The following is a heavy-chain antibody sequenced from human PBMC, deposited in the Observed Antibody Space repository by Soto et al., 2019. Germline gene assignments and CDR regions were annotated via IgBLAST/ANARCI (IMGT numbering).Heavy chain of an antibody. J-gene: IGHJ6*02. CDR2: IIPILGTA. CDR1: GGTFSSYA. CDR3: ARQAAADKDYYYGMDV. V-gene: IGHV1-69*11. Sequence: QVQLVQSGAEVKKPGSSVKVSCKASGGTFSSYAISWVRQAPGQGLEWMGGIIPILGTANYAQKFQGRVTITADESTSTAYMELSSLRSEDTAVYYCARQAAADKDYYYGMDVWGQGTTVTVSS. D-gene: IGHD6-13*01.